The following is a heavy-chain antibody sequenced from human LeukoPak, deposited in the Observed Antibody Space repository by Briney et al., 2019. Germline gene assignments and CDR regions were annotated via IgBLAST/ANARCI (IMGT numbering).Heavy chain of an antibody. V-gene: IGHV6-1*01. Sequence: SQTLSLTCAISGDSVSSNTAAWTWIRQSPSRGLEWLGRIYYRSKWYNDYEVSVKSRITINPDTSKNQFSLQLNSVTPEDTAVYYCAREYLGGYLIYWGQGTLVTVSS. CDR3: AREYLGGYLIY. D-gene: IGHD3-16*02. CDR1: GDSVSSNTAA. CDR2: IYYRSKWYN. J-gene: IGHJ4*02.